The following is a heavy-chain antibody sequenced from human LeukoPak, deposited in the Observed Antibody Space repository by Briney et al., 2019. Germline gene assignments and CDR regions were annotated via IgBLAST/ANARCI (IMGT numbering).Heavy chain of an antibody. Sequence: SETLSLTCAVYGGSFSGYYWSWIRQPPGKGLEWIGEINHSGSTNYNPSLKSRVTISVDTSKNQFSLKLSSVIAADTAVYYCARVVSQYGDYAWIVDWFDPWGQGTLVTVSS. V-gene: IGHV4-34*01. J-gene: IGHJ5*02. CDR3: ARVVSQYGDYAWIVDWFDP. CDR1: GGSFSGYY. D-gene: IGHD4-17*01. CDR2: INHSGST.